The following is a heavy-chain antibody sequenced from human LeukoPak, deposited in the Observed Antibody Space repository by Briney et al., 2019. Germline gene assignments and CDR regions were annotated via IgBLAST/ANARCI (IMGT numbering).Heavy chain of an antibody. CDR2: IYSGGST. D-gene: IGHD3-22*01. V-gene: IGHV3-53*01. Sequence: EGSLRLSCAASGFTVSSNYMSWVRQAPGKGLEWVSVIYSGGSTYYADSVKGRFTISRDNSKNTLYLQMNSLRAEDTAVYYCASAGYYYDSSGYTPPRSFDYWGQGTLVTVSS. CDR3: ASAGYYYDSSGYTPPRSFDY. J-gene: IGHJ4*02. CDR1: GFTVSSNY.